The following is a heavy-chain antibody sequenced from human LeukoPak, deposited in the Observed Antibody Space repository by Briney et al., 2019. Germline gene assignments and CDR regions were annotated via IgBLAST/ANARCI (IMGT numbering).Heavy chain of an antibody. Sequence: PGGSLRLSCAASRFTFSSHSMNWVRQAPGKGLEWLSYIRGGSDVKQYADSVKGRFTISRDNSKNTLYLQINSLRAEDTAVYYCARTATNRPDDAFDIWGQGTKVTVSS. CDR3: ARTATNRPDDAFDI. J-gene: IGHJ3*02. CDR1: RFTFSSHS. V-gene: IGHV3-48*01. D-gene: IGHD6-25*01. CDR2: IRGGSDVK.